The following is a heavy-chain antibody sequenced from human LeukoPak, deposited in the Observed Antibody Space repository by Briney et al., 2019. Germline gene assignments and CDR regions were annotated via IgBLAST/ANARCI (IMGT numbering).Heavy chain of an antibody. CDR2: IFHSGST. D-gene: IGHD2-2*01. V-gene: IGHV4-4*02. J-gene: IGHJ6*04. CDR1: GGSISSSNW. Sequence: SGTLSLTCAVSGGSISSSNWWTWVRQPPGKGLEWIGEIFHSGSTNYNPSLKSRVTISVDKSKNQFSLKLSSVTAADTAVYYCARANLVVVPTAIYYYGMDVWGKGTTVTVSP. CDR3: ARANLVVVPTAIYYYGMDV.